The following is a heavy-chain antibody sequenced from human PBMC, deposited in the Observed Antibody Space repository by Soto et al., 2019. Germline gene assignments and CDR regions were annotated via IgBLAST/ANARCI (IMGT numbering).Heavy chain of an antibody. V-gene: IGHV1-46*03. J-gene: IGHJ5*02. CDR1: GYTFTSYY. D-gene: IGHD6-19*01. CDR3: ARGDYSSGWLGVQGRNWFDP. Sequence: GASVKVSCKASGYTFTSYYMHWVRQAPGQGLEWMGIINPSGGSTSYAQKFQGRVTMTRDTSTSTVYMELSSLRSEDTAVYYCARGDYSSGWLGVQGRNWFDPWGQGTLVTVSS. CDR2: INPSGGST.